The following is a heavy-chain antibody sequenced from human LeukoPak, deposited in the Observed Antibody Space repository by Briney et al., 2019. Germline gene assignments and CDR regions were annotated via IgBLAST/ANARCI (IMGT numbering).Heavy chain of an antibody. CDR2: IGYDGGNK. CDR1: GFTFSSYA. CDR3: AKEIYYDSSAFFDY. D-gene: IGHD3-22*01. V-gene: IGHV3-30*18. J-gene: IGHJ4*02. Sequence: GGSLRLSCAASGFTFSSYAMSWVRQAPGKGLEWVAVIGYDGGNKYYADSVKGRFTISRDNSKNTLYLQMNSLRTEDTAVYFCAKEIYYDSSAFFDYWGQGTLVTVSA.